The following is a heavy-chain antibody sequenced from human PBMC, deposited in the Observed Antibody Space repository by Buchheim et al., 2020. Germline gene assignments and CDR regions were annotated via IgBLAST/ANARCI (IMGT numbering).Heavy chain of an antibody. D-gene: IGHD4-11*01. Sequence: VQLVESGGGLVQPGGSLRLSCAASGFTFSRNWMHWVRQVPGKGLVWVSRINSDGSNTSYADSVKGRFTISRDNAKNTLYLQMNSLRAEDTAVYYCAKDQGYSKVWRFDYWGQGTL. CDR3: AKDQGYSKVWRFDY. CDR1: GFTFSRNW. J-gene: IGHJ4*02. V-gene: IGHV3-74*01. CDR2: INSDGSNT.